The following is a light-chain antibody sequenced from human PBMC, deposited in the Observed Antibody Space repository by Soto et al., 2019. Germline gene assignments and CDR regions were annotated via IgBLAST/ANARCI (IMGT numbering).Light chain of an antibody. CDR1: QSVSGNY. CDR3: QQYGRSATFT. CDR2: GAT. Sequence: EIVLTQSPGTLSLSPGERATLSCRASQSVSGNYLAWYQQKLGQAPRLLIYGATSRATGIPDRFSGSVSGTEFTLTISRREPEEFSVYYCQQYGRSATFTFGPGTKVDIK. J-gene: IGKJ3*01. V-gene: IGKV3-20*01.